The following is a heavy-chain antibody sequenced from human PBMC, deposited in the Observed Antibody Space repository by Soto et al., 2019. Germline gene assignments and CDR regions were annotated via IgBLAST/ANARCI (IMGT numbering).Heavy chain of an antibody. Sequence: QVQLVQSGAELKKPGASVKVSCKASGYTFSNYDMNWVRQATGQGPEWIGWVNPNNGDTGYAQKFQGRVTLTTDISTTTAYTELTSLRSEDTAIYYCAKVSRKGSAIDFDYWGQGTVITVSS. D-gene: IGHD3-10*01. J-gene: IGHJ4*02. CDR2: VNPNNGDT. CDR3: AKVSRKGSAIDFDY. CDR1: GYTFSNYD. V-gene: IGHV1-8*01.